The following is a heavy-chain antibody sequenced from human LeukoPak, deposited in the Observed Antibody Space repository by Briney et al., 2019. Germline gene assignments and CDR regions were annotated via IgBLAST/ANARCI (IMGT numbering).Heavy chain of an antibody. Sequence: SETLSLTCTVSGYSISSGYYWGWIRQPPGKGLEWIGSIYHSGSTYYNPSLKSRVTISVDTSKNQFSLKLSSVTAADTAVYYCATYYDKYNDDHGLDIWGQGTMVTVSS. V-gene: IGHV4-38-2*02. J-gene: IGHJ3*02. CDR1: GYSISSGYY. D-gene: IGHD3-22*01. CDR2: IYHSGST. CDR3: ATYYDKYNDDHGLDI.